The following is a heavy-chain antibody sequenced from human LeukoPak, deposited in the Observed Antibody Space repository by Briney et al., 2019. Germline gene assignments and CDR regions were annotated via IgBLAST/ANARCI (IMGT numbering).Heavy chain of an antibody. Sequence: SGGSLRLSCAASGFTFSSYSMNWVRQAPGKGLEWVSSISSSSSYIYYADSVKGRFTISRDNAKNSLYLQMNSLRAEDTAVYYCARDRFSMVRGPIIDLWGRGTLVTVSS. D-gene: IGHD3-10*01. CDR2: ISSSSSYI. V-gene: IGHV3-21*01. J-gene: IGHJ2*01. CDR3: ARDRFSMVRGPIIDL. CDR1: GFTFSSYS.